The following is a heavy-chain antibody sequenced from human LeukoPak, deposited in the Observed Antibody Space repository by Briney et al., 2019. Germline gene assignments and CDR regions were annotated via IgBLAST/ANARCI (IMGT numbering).Heavy chain of an antibody. Sequence: ETLSLTCTVSGGSISSSSYYWGWIRQAPGKGLEWVSSISSSSSYIYYADSVKGRFTISRDNAKNSLYLQMNSLRAEDTAVYYCARTLIFGVVITNMDVWGKGTTVTVSS. D-gene: IGHD3-3*01. V-gene: IGHV3-21*01. CDR1: GGSISSSS. CDR2: ISSSSSYI. J-gene: IGHJ6*03. CDR3: ARTLIFGVVITNMDV.